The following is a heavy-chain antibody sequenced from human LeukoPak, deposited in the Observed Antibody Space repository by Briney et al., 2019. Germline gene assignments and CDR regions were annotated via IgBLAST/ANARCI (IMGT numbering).Heavy chain of an antibody. CDR2: IYYSGST. V-gene: IGHV4-59*01. CDR3: ARDQWYDSSGGAFDI. D-gene: IGHD3-22*01. Sequence: SETLSLTCTVSGGSISSYYWSWIRQPPGKGLEWIGYIYYSGSTNYNPSLKSRVTISVDTSKNQFSLKLSSVTAADTAVYYCARDQWYDSSGGAFDIWGQGTMVTVSS. J-gene: IGHJ3*02. CDR1: GGSISSYY.